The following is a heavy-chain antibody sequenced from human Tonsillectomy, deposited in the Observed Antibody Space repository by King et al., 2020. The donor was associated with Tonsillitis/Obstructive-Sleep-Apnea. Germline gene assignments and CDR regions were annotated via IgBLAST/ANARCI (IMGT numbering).Heavy chain of an antibody. J-gene: IGHJ6*03. Sequence: VTLKESGPALVKPTQTLTLTCTFSGFSLSNSGMCVSWIRQPPGMALEWLARIDWDDDKYYSTSLKTRLTISKDTSKNQVVLTMTNMDPVDTATYYCARLPASTVNYYMDVWGKGTPVTVSS. CDR3: ARLPASTVNYYMDV. V-gene: IGHV2-70*15. D-gene: IGHD4-11*01. CDR2: IDWDDDK. CDR1: GFSLSNSGMC.